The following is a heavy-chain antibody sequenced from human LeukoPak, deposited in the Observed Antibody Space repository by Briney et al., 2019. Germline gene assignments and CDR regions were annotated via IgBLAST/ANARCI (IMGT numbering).Heavy chain of an antibody. J-gene: IGHJ5*02. CDR3: ARGDLKSDWFDP. V-gene: IGHV4-4*07. CDR2: FYNSGRT. CDR1: GGSISSYY. D-gene: IGHD3-3*01. Sequence: PSETLSLTCTVSGGSISSYYWSWIRQPAGKGLEWIGRFYNSGRTNFNPSLKSRVTISADTSKNQFSLELRSVTAADTAVYYCARGDLKSDWFDPWGQGTLVIVST.